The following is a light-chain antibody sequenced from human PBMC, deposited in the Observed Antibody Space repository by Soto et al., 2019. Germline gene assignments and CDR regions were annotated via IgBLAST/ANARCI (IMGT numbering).Light chain of an antibody. CDR2: GAS. J-gene: IGKJ3*01. CDR3: QHYGTSAL. V-gene: IGKV3-20*01. CDR1: QSVSSSY. Sequence: ETVLTQSPGTLSLSPGERATLSCRASQSVSSSYLAWYQQKPGQAPRLLIYGASSRATGIPVRFSVSASGTDFTLTISRLEPEDFAVYYCQHYGTSALFGPGTKVDIK.